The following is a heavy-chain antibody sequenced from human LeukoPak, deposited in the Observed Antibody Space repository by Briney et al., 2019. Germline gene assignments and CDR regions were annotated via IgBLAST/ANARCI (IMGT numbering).Heavy chain of an antibody. CDR2: ISSSSSYI. J-gene: IGHJ4*02. D-gene: IGHD6-19*01. CDR3: ARAFISSGYIDY. Sequence: GGSLRLSCAASGFTFSSYSMNWVRQAPGKGLEWVSSISSSSSYIYYADSVKGRFTISRDNAKNSLYLQMNSLRAEDTAVYYYARAFISSGYIDYRGQGTLVTVSS. CDR1: GFTFSSYS. V-gene: IGHV3-21*01.